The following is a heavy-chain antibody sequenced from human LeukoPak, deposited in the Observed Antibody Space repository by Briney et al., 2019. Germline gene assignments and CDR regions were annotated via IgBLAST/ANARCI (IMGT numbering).Heavy chain of an antibody. V-gene: IGHV3-30*03. CDR3: AREVEGGYDLSY. J-gene: IGHJ4*02. D-gene: IGHD5-12*01. Sequence: PGGSLRLSCAASGFTFSSYGMHWVRQAPGKGLEWVAVISYDGSNKYYADSVKGRFTISRDNSKNTLYLQMNGLRAEDTAVYYCAREVEGGYDLSYWGQGTLVTVSS. CDR1: GFTFSSYG. CDR2: ISYDGSNK.